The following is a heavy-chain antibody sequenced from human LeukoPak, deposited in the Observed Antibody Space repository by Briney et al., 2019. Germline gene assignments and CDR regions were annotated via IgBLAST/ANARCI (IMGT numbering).Heavy chain of an antibody. J-gene: IGHJ4*02. CDR1: GVSFSDYY. D-gene: IGHD3-10*01. Sequence: SETLSRTCAVYGVSFSDYYWSWIRQPPGKGLEWIGEINHSGSTNYSPSLKSRVTISVDTSKNQFSLKLTSVTAADTAVYYCARGDLRGDYWGQGVLVTVSS. V-gene: IGHV4-34*01. CDR3: ARGDLRGDY. CDR2: INHSGST.